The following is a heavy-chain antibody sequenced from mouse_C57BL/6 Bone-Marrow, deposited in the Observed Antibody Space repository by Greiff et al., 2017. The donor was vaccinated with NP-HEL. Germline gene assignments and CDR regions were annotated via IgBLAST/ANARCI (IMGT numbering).Heavy chain of an antibody. D-gene: IGHD4-1*01. CDR3: ARSPPLTEFFDY. CDR2: IYPGDGDT. V-gene: IGHV1-82*01. J-gene: IGHJ2*01. CDR1: GYAFSSSW. Sequence: LQESGPELVKPGASVKISCKASGYAFSSSWMNWVKQRPGKGLEWIGRIYPGDGDTNYNGKFKGKATLTADKSSSTAYMQLSSLTSEDSAVYFCARSPPLTEFFDYWGQGTTLTVSS.